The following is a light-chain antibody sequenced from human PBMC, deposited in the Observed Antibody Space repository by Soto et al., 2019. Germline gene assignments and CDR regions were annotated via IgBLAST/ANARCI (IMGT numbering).Light chain of an antibody. CDR3: QQFYDLPIT. Sequence: DIQLTQSPSFLSASVGDRITITCRASHTISSWLAWYQQKPGKAPKVLIYDASKLQTGVPSRFSGRGSGKDFTFTISSLQPDDSGTYYCQQFYDLPITFGQGTRLEIK. CDR1: HTISSW. J-gene: IGKJ5*01. CDR2: DAS. V-gene: IGKV1-33*01.